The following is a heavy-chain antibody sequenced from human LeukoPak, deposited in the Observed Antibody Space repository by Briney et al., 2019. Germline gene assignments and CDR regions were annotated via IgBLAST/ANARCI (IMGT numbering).Heavy chain of an antibody. V-gene: IGHV4-61*01. CDR1: GGSISSGSYY. CDR2: ITHSGST. CDR3: ARGSEAAPWYSDY. Sequence: SQTLSLTCTVSGGSISSGSYYWSWIRQPPGKGLEWIGEITHSGSTNCDPSLKSRVTISVDTSKNQFSLKVNSVTAADTAVYYCARGSEAAPWYSDYWGQGTLVTVSS. J-gene: IGHJ4*02. D-gene: IGHD6-6*01.